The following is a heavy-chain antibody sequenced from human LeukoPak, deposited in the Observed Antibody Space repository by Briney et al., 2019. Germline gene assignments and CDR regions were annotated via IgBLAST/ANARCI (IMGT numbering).Heavy chain of an antibody. Sequence: GSSVKVSCQASGGTFSSYAISWVRQPPGQGLEWMGGIISIFGTANYAQKFQGRVTITPDESPSTAYLGLSSQSYDDTAGYYCVIIPSDDSGSYTNYAFDCWLGGTRASVSS. CDR3: VIIPSDDSGSYTNYAFDC. CDR1: GGTFSSYA. J-gene: IGHJ3*01. V-gene: IGHV1-69*01. D-gene: IGHD1-26*01. CDR2: IISIFGTA.